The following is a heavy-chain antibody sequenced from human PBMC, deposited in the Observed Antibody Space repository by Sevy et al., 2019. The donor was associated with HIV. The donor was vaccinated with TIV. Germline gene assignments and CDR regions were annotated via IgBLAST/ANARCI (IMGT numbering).Heavy chain of an antibody. V-gene: IGHV4-31*03. CDR2: IYYSGST. Sequence: SETLSLTCTVSGGSISSGGYYWSWIRQHPGKGLEWIGYIYYSGSTYYNPSLKSRVTISVDTSKNQFSLKLSSVTAAGTAVYYCARARRGDYNGKGQFDYWGQGTLVTVSS. CDR3: ARARRGDYNGKGQFDY. J-gene: IGHJ4*02. CDR1: GGSISSGGYY. D-gene: IGHD4-4*01.